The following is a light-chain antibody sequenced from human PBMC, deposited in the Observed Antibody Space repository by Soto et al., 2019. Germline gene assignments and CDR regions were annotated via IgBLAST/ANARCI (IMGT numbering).Light chain of an antibody. CDR2: DVS. CDR1: SSVVGGYDH. J-gene: IGLJ1*01. CDR3: SSYTSSSLYV. V-gene: IGLV2-14*03. Sequence: QSALTQPASVSGSPGQSITISCTGTSSVVGGYDHVSWYQHHPGKAPKLMIYDVSNRPSGVSNRFSGSKSGNTASLTISGLQAEDEADYYCSSYTSSSLYVFGTGTKVTVL.